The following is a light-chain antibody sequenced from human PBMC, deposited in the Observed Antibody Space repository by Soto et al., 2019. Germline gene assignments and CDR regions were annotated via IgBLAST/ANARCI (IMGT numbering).Light chain of an antibody. Sequence: AIQMTPSPSSLSASMGDRVSITCRASQGIRNDLGWHQQKPGKAPKLLIYAASSLQTGVPSRFSGSGSGTDFTLIISSLQPEDFATYYCLQDYDYPLTFGGGTKVDI. CDR3: LQDYDYPLT. V-gene: IGKV1-6*01. CDR1: QGIRND. CDR2: AAS. J-gene: IGKJ4*02.